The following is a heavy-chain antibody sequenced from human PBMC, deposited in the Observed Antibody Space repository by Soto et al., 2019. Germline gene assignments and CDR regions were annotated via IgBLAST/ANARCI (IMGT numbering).Heavy chain of an antibody. Sequence: GGSLRLSCAASGFTFSSYDMHWVRQATGKGLEWVSAIGTAGDTYYPGSVKGRFTISRENAKNTFYMEMNSARVEDTAVYYCVRGDGDRYDGHGYLGRHWGQGSLVTVSS. CDR1: GFTFSSYD. V-gene: IGHV3-13*01. J-gene: IGHJ4*02. CDR3: VRGDGDRYDGHGYLGRH. CDR2: IGTAGDT. D-gene: IGHD2-21*01.